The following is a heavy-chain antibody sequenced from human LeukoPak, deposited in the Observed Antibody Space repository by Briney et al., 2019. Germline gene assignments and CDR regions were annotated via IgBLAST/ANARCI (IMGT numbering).Heavy chain of an antibody. CDR3: ARGSYSSSWKTFDY. D-gene: IGHD6-13*01. V-gene: IGHV3-23*01. J-gene: IGHJ4*02. Sequence: GGSLRLSCAASGITFSSYGMSWVRQAPGKGLEWVSSISSTGGTTYYADSVKGRFTISRDNSKNTLYLQMNSLRADDTAMYYCARGSYSSSWKTFDYWGQGTLVTVSS. CDR2: ISSTGGTT. CDR1: GITFSSYG.